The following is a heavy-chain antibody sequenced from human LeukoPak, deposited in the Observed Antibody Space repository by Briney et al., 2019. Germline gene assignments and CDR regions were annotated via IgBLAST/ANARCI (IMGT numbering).Heavy chain of an antibody. CDR3: AKDGGYDSGAFDY. CDR2: ISYDGSNK. Sequence: GRSLRLSCAASGFTFSSYGMHWVRQAPGKGLEWVAVISYDGSNKYYADSVKGRFTISRDNSKNSLYLQMNSLRTEDTALYYCAKDGGYDSGAFDYWGQGTLVTVSS. D-gene: IGHD5-12*01. V-gene: IGHV3-30*18. J-gene: IGHJ4*02. CDR1: GFTFSSYG.